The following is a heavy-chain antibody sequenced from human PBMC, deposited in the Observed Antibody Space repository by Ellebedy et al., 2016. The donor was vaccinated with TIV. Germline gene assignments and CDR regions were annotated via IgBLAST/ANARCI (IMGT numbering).Heavy chain of an antibody. V-gene: IGHV1-46*01. J-gene: IGHJ1*01. CDR2: INTSDGRT. D-gene: IGHD3-10*01. Sequence: ASVKVSXKASGYSFTTYYIHWVRQAPGQGPEWMGVINTSDGRTTYAQRFRGRVTMTRDTSMTTVYMGLNSLTPEDTAVYYCARDSLGYASGTYLTSWGQGTLVTVSS. CDR1: GYSFTTYY. CDR3: ARDSLGYASGTYLTS.